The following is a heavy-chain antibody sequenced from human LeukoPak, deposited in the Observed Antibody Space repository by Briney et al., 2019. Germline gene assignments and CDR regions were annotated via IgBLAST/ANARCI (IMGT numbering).Heavy chain of an antibody. J-gene: IGHJ4*02. Sequence: ASVKVSCKASGYTFTSYDINWVRQATGQGLEWMGWMNPNSGNTGYAQKFQGRVTMTRNTSISTAYMELSSLRSEDTAVDYCAMRGDYTGLYIEYWGQGTLVTVSS. D-gene: IGHD4-11*01. CDR1: GYTFTSYD. V-gene: IGHV1-8*01. CDR3: AMRGDYTGLYIEY. CDR2: MNPNSGNT.